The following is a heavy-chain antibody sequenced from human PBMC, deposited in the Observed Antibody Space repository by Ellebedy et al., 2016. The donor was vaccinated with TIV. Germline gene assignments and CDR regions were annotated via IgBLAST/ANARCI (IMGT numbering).Heavy chain of an antibody. V-gene: IGHV3-21*04. D-gene: IGHD2-15*01. CDR3: AKAPRVVLGELYFDY. J-gene: IGHJ4*02. CDR1: GFTFSSYS. CDR2: ISSSSSYI. Sequence: GESLKISCAASGFTFSSYSMNWVRQAPGKGLEWVSSISSSSSYIYYADSVKGRFTISRDNAKSSLYLQMNSLIPEDTALYYCAKAPRVVLGELYFDYWGQGTLVTVSS.